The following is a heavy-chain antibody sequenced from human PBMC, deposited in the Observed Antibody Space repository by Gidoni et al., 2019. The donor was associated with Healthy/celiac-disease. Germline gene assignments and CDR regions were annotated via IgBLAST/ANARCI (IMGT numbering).Heavy chain of an antibody. CDR2: TRNKANSDTT. V-gene: IGHV3-72*01. D-gene: IGHD2-8*01. CDR1: GFTLSDHY. Sequence: EVQLVESGGGLVQPGGSLRLSCAASGFTLSDHYMDWVRQAPGKGLEWVGRTRNKANSDTTEYAASVKGRFTISRDDSKNSLYLQMNSLKTEDTAVYYCARGRYCTNGVCYTQYYFDYWGQGTLVTVSS. CDR3: ARGRYCTNGVCYTQYYFDY. J-gene: IGHJ4*02.